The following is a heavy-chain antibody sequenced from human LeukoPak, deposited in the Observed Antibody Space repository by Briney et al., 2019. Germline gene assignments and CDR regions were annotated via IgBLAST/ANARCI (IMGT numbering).Heavy chain of an antibody. CDR3: ARDSGIAAAGFDY. CDR1: GGSISSYY. D-gene: IGHD6-13*01. V-gene: IGHV4-59*01. Sequence: SETLSLTCTVSGGSISSYYWSWIRQPPGKGLGWIGYIYYSGSTNYNPSLKSRVTISVDTSKNQFSLKLSSVTAADTAVYYCARDSGIAAAGFDYWGQGTLVTVSS. J-gene: IGHJ4*02. CDR2: IYYSGST.